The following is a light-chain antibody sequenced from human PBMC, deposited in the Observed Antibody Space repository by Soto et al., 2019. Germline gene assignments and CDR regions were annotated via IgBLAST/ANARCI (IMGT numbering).Light chain of an antibody. CDR2: GAS. J-gene: IGKJ2*01. CDR3: QQYNHWPYT. Sequence: EVVMTQSPATLSVSPGERATLSCRASRSVSTSLAWYQQQPGQAPRLLIYGASTRATGFPARFSGSGSGTEFTLTISGLQSEDFAVYCCQQYNHWPYTVGQGTRLEVK. CDR1: RSVSTS. V-gene: IGKV3-15*01.